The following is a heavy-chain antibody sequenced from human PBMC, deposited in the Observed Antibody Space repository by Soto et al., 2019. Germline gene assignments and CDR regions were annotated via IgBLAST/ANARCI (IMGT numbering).Heavy chain of an antibody. V-gene: IGHV4-59*01. CDR3: ARVPATRSPNWFDP. CDR2: IYYSGST. CDR1: GGSISSDY. Sequence: QVQLQESGPGLVKPSETVSLTCTVSGGSISSDYWSWIRQSPGKGLEWIGYIYYSGSTNYSPSLNSRVTISVDTSKNQFSLNLRSVTTADTAVYYCARVPATRSPNWFDPWGQGTLVTVSS. J-gene: IGHJ5*02.